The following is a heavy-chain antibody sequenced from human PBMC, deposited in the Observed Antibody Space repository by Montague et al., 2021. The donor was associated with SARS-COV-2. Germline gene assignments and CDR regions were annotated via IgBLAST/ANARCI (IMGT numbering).Heavy chain of an antibody. CDR3: ARMSYGSRIGFAY. D-gene: IGHD3-10*01. CDR2: IDWDDDK. CDR1: GFSLDTSGEA. Sequence: PALVKPTQTLTQTCTFSGFSLDTSGEAVGWICQPPGKALEWLARIDWDDDKYYSTSLKTRLTISKDTSKNQVVLTMTNMDPVDTATYYCARMSYGSRIGFAYWGQGTLVTVSS. V-gene: IGHV2-70*11. J-gene: IGHJ4*02.